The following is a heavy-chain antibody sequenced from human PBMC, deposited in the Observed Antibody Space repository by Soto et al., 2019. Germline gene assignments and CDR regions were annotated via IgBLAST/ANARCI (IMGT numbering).Heavy chain of an antibody. Sequence: GGSLRLSCAASGFTFSSYAMSWVRQAPGKGLEWVSAISGSGGSTYYADSVKGRFTISRDNSKNTLYLQMNSLRAEDTAVYYCAKDHTLYVWTAGVDYWGQGTLVTVSS. V-gene: IGHV3-23*01. CDR1: GFTFSSYA. J-gene: IGHJ4*02. CDR3: AKDHTLYVWTAGVDY. D-gene: IGHD3-16*01. CDR2: ISGSGGST.